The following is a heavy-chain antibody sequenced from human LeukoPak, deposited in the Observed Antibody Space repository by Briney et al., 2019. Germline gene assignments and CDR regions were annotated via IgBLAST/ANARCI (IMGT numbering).Heavy chain of an antibody. CDR3: ATWGYYDSSGYSPDFDY. Sequence: GGSLRLSCAASGFTFSSYAMSWVRQAPGKGLEWVSYISSSGSTIYYADSVKGRFTISRDNAKNSLYLQMNSLRAEDTAVYYCATWGYYDSSGYSPDFDYWGQGTLVTVSP. D-gene: IGHD3-22*01. CDR2: ISSSGSTI. CDR1: GFTFSSYA. J-gene: IGHJ4*02. V-gene: IGHV3-48*03.